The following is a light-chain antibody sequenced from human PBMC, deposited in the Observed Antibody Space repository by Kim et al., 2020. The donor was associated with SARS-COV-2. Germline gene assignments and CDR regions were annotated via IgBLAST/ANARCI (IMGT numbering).Light chain of an antibody. Sequence: GQAITLSCTGTSSDVGSYNLVSWYQQHPGKAPKLMIYEGTKRPSGVSDRFSGSKSGNTASLTISGLQAEDEADYYCCSYAGSSTWLFGGGTKLTVL. CDR3: CSYAGSSTWL. V-gene: IGLV2-23*01. J-gene: IGLJ3*02. CDR2: EGT. CDR1: SSDVGSYNL.